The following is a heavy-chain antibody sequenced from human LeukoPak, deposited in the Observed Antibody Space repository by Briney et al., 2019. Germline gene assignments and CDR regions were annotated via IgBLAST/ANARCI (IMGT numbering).Heavy chain of an antibody. CDR2: IQTSGRT. CDR1: GGSISCYY. V-gene: IGHV4-4*07. CDR3: AREEDYYDSSEYNWFDS. D-gene: IGHD3-22*01. J-gene: IGHJ5*01. Sequence: SETLSVTCTVSGGSISCYYWTWIRQPAGKGLEWIGRIQTSGRTNYNPSLKSRVAISVDTSKNQFSLRLSSVTAADTAVYYCAREEDYYDSSEYNWFDSWGQGALVTVSS.